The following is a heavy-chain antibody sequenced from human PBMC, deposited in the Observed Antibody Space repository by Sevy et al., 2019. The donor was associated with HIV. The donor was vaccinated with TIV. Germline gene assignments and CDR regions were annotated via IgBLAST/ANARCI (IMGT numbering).Heavy chain of an antibody. CDR2: VYYTGGT. V-gene: IGHV4-59*08. Sequence: SETLSLTCTVSGGSINSDHWNWIRQPPGKGLEWIEYVYYTGGTNYNPSLKNRVTISVDRTKNQFSLKLTSVTAADTAVYSCARRNDFDIWGQRTMVTVSS. CDR1: GGSINSDH. CDR3: ARRNDFDI. J-gene: IGHJ3*02.